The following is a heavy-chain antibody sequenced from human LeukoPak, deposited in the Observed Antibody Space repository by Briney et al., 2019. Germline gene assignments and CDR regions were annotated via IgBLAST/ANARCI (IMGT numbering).Heavy chain of an antibody. CDR3: VRCRRHYERSAYSPFDF. D-gene: IGHD3-22*01. Sequence: GGSLTLSCAASGFTLSDYWMSWVRQAPGKGLEWVTNIKHDGSQIYYVASVKGRFTISRDNAQSSLLLQMNSLRAEETAVYFCVRCRRHYERSAYSPFDFWGQGTLVTVSA. CDR1: GFTLSDYW. J-gene: IGHJ4*01. CDR2: IKHDGSQI. V-gene: IGHV3-7*01.